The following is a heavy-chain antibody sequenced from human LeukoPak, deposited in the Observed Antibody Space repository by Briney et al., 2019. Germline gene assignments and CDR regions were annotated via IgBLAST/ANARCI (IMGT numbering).Heavy chain of an antibody. J-gene: IGHJ3*02. CDR3: AKDQPIAAQAGEAFDI. V-gene: IGHV3-23*01. CDR1: GFTFSSYA. D-gene: IGHD6-6*01. Sequence: GGSLRLSCAASGFTFSSYAMSWVRQAPGKGLEWVSAISGSGGSTYYADSVKGRFTISRDNSKNTLYLQMNSLRAEDTAVYYCAKDQPIAAQAGEAFDIWGQGTMVTVSS. CDR2: ISGSGGST.